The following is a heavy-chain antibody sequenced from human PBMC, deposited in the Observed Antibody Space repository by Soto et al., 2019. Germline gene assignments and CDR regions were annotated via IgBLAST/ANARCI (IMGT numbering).Heavy chain of an antibody. CDR3: ARDLKYSSSTSCYGDYYYYGMDV. V-gene: IGHV3-48*02. Sequence: PGGSLRLSCAASGFTFSSYSMNWVRQAPGKGLEWVSYISSSSSTIYYADSVKGRFTISRDNAKNSLYPQMNSLRDEDTAVYYCARDLKYSSSTSCYGDYYYYGMDVWGQGTTVTVSS. J-gene: IGHJ6*02. CDR2: ISSSSSTI. D-gene: IGHD2-2*01. CDR1: GFTFSSYS.